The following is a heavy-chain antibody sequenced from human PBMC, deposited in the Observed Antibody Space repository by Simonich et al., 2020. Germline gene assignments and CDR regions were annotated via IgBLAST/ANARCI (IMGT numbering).Heavy chain of an antibody. CDR3: ARVGYSNYYYYGMDV. V-gene: IGHV4-38-2*01. CDR2: IYHSGST. J-gene: IGHJ6*02. D-gene: IGHD6-13*01. Sequence: QVQLQESGPGLVKPSETLSLTCAVSGYSLRSGSYWGCNRQPPGKGLELIGGIYHSGSTYSTPSLKSRVTISVDTSKNQFSLKLSSVTAADTAVYYCARVGYSNYYYYGMDVWGQGTTVTVSS. CDR1: GYSLRSGSY.